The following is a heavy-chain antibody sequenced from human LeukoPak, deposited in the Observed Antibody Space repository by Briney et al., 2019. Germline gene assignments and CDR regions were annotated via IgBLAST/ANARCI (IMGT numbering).Heavy chain of an antibody. CDR1: GFTFSDYY. CDR2: ISSSGSTI. V-gene: IGHV3-11*01. Sequence: GGSLRLSCAASGFTFSDYYMSWIRHAPGKGLEWVSFISSSGSTIYYADSVKGRFTISRDNAKNSLYLQMNSLRAEDTAVYYCARESSSGWYRYYYGMDVWGQGTTVTVSS. J-gene: IGHJ6*02. D-gene: IGHD6-19*01. CDR3: ARESSSGWYRYYYGMDV.